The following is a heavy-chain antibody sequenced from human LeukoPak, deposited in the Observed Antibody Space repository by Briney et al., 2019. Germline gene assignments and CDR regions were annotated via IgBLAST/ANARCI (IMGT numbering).Heavy chain of an antibody. CDR2: INHSGST. V-gene: IGHV4-34*01. CDR1: GGSFSGYY. Sequence: PSETLSLTCAVYGGSFSGYYWSWIRQPPGKGLEWIGEINHSGSTNYNPSLKSRVTISVDTSKNQFSLKLSSVTAADTVVYYCARHLKYYYGSGSYYNPGGAFDIWGQGTMVTVSS. CDR3: ARHLKYYYGSGSYYNPGGAFDI. D-gene: IGHD3-10*01. J-gene: IGHJ3*02.